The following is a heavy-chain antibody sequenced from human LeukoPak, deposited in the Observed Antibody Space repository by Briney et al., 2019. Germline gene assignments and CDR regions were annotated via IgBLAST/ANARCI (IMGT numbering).Heavy chain of an antibody. J-gene: IGHJ4*02. Sequence: GGSLRLSCAASGFTFSNYGMHWVRQAPGKGLEWVALIWSDGSTQDYADSVKGRFTISRDNSKNTLYLQMNSLRAEDTAVYYCARGRGSSSGYWGQGTLVTVSS. V-gene: IGHV3-33*01. D-gene: IGHD6-6*01. CDR3: ARGRGSSSGY. CDR1: GFTFSNYG. CDR2: IWSDGSTQ.